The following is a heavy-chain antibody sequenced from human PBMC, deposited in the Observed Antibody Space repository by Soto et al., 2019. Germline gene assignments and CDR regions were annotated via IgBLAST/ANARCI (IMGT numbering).Heavy chain of an antibody. CDR1: GFVFTNFW. CDR3: AKDSWYFDL. J-gene: IGHJ4*02. D-gene: IGHD6-13*01. Sequence: HPGGSLRLSCEASGFVFTNFWMHWVRHVPGKGLVWVARIDTSGHSTNYAESVKGRFTISRDNAKNTVSLQMNSLRVEDTGVYYCAKDSWYFDLWSQGXQVTVYS. CDR2: IDTSGHST. V-gene: IGHV3-74*01.